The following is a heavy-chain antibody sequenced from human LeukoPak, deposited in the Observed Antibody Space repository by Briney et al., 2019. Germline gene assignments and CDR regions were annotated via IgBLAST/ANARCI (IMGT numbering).Heavy chain of an antibody. CDR2: IYPGDSDT. D-gene: IGHD4-17*01. Sequence: GESLKISCKGSGYSFTSYWIGWVRQMPGKGLEWMGIIYPGDSDTRYSPSFQGQVTISADKSISTAYLQWSSLKASDTAMYYCARRSKQLFSGDYEGFDYWGQGTLVTVSS. V-gene: IGHV5-51*01. CDR3: ARRSKQLFSGDYEGFDY. J-gene: IGHJ4*02. CDR1: GYSFTSYW.